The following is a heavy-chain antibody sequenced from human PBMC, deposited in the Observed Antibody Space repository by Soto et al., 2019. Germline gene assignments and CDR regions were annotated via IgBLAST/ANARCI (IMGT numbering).Heavy chain of an antibody. J-gene: IGHJ3*02. D-gene: IGHD3-22*01. CDR1: GYSFTSYW. CDR2: IYPGDSDT. CDR3: ARAPPTYSYDIVGDAFDI. V-gene: IGHV5-51*01. Sequence: GESLKISCKGSGYSFTSYWIGWVRQMPGKGLEWMGIIYPGDSDTRYSPSFQGQVTISADKSISTAYLQWSSLKASDTAMYYCARAPPTYSYDIVGDAFDIWGQGTMVTVSS.